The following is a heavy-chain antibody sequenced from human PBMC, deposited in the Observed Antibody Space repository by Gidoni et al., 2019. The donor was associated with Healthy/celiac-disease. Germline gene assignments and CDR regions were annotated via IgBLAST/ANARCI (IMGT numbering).Heavy chain of an antibody. CDR1: GGSIRSYY. CDR2: RYYSGRT. J-gene: IGHJ4*02. Sequence: QVQLQESGPGLVKPSETLSLTCPVAGGSIRSYYWSWIRQPPGKGLEWIVYRYYSGRTNYNPSLKSRVTIAVDTSNNQFSLKLSSVPAADTAVYFCSRQGMRGFLYYFDYWGQGTLVTVSS. D-gene: IGHD3-10*01. V-gene: IGHV4-59*01. CDR3: SRQGMRGFLYYFDY.